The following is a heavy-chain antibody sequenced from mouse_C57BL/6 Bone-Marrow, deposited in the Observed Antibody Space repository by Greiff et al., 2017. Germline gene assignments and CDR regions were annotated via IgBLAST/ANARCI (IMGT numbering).Heavy chain of an antibody. Sequence: EVMLVESGGGLVKPGGSLKLSCAASGFTFSSYAMSWVRQTPEKRLEWVATISDGGSYTYYPDNVKGRFTISRDNAKNNLYLQMSHLKSEDTAMYYCARDCTTVVDWYFDVWGTGTTVTVSS. V-gene: IGHV5-4*01. D-gene: IGHD1-1*01. J-gene: IGHJ1*03. CDR3: ARDCTTVVDWYFDV. CDR2: ISDGGSYT. CDR1: GFTFSSYA.